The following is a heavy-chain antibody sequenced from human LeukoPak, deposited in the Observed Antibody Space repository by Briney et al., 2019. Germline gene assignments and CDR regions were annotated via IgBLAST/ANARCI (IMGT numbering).Heavy chain of an antibody. CDR3: ARCSSGWYANY. CDR2: INPNSGGT. D-gene: IGHD6-19*01. Sequence: ASVKVSCKASGYTFTGYYMHWVRQAPGQGLEWMGWINPNSGGTNYAQKFQGRVTMTRDTSISTAYLQWSSLKASDTAMYYCARCSSGWYANYWGQGTLVTVSS. V-gene: IGHV1-2*02. J-gene: IGHJ4*02. CDR1: GYTFTGYY.